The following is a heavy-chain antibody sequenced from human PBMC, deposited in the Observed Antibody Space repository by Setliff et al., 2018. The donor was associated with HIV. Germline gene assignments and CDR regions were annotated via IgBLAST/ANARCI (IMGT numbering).Heavy chain of an antibody. CDR3: ARVPFTTGFDY. D-gene: IGHD3-3*01. J-gene: IGHJ4*02. CDR2: IYHSGGT. V-gene: IGHV4-38-2*01. CDR1: GYSISSGYY. Sequence: TSETLSLTCAVSGYSISSGYYWGWIRQPPGRGLEWIGNIYHSGGTHYNPSLRSRVTISVDTSKNHFSLKLSSVTAADTAAFYCARVPFTTGFDYWGQGILVTV.